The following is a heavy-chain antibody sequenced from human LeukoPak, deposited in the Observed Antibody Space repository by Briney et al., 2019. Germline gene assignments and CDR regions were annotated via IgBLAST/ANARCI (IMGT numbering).Heavy chain of an antibody. J-gene: IGHJ1*01. CDR2: ISWNSGSI. D-gene: IGHD4-23*01. V-gene: IGHV3-9*01. CDR3: AKDRYGGNSGYFQH. Sequence: GGSLRLSCAASGFTFDDYAMHWVRQAPGKGLEWVSGISWNSGSIGYADSVKGRFTISRDNAKNSLYLQVNSLRAEDTALYYCAKDRYGGNSGYFQHWGQGTLVTVSS. CDR1: GFTFDDYA.